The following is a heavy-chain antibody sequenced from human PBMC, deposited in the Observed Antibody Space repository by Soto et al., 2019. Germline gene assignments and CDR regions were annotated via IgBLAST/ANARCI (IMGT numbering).Heavy chain of an antibody. CDR3: ATSLRLNYFDY. J-gene: IGHJ4*02. D-gene: IGHD2-21*02. Sequence: GASVEVSCKVSRYTLTQLFMHWVRQAPGKGLEWMGGFDPEDGETIYAQKFQGRVTMTEDTSTDTAYMELSSLRSEDTAVYYCATSLRLNYFDYWGQGTLVTVSS. V-gene: IGHV1-24*01. CDR1: RYTLTQLF. CDR2: FDPEDGET.